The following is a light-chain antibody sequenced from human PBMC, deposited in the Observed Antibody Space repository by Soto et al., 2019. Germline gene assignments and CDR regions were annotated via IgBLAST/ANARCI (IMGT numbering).Light chain of an antibody. CDR1: SSNIGNNF. CDR2: ENN. Sequence: QSVLTQPPSLSAAPGQKVTISCSGRSSNIGNNFVSWYQQLPGTAPKLLIYENNKRPSGIPDRFSGSKSGTSATLGITGLQTGDEADYYCGTWDSSLSAQVFGGGTKVTVL. J-gene: IGLJ3*02. V-gene: IGLV1-51*02. CDR3: GTWDSSLSAQV.